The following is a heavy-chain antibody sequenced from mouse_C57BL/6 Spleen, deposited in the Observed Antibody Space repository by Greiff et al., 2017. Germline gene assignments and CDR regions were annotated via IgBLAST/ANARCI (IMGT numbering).Heavy chain of an antibody. J-gene: IGHJ3*01. D-gene: IGHD1-1*01. Sequence: VQLQQSGPELVKPGASVKISCKASGYAFSSSWMNWVKQRPGKGLEWIGRIYPGDGDTNYNGKFKGKATLTADKSSSTAYMQLSSLTSEDSAVYFCARDDYYGSSYAFAYWGQGTLVTVSA. V-gene: IGHV1-82*01. CDR2: IYPGDGDT. CDR3: ARDDYYGSSYAFAY. CDR1: GYAFSSSW.